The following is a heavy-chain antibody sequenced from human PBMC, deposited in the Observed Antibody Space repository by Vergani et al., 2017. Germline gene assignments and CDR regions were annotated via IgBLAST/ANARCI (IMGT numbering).Heavy chain of an antibody. CDR3: ARGESSASLYYYYYMDV. Sequence: EVQLVESGGGLVQPGGSLRLSCAASGFTFSSYWMHWVRQAPGKGLVWVSRINSDGSSTSYADSVKGRFTISRDNAKNTLYLQMNSLRAEDTAVYYCARGESSASLYYYYYMDVWGKGTTVTVSS. CDR1: GFTFSSYW. D-gene: IGHD6-6*01. CDR2: INSDGSST. V-gene: IGHV3-74*01. J-gene: IGHJ6*03.